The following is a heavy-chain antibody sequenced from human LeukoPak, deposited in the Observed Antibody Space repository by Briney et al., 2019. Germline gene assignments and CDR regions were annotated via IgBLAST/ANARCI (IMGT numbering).Heavy chain of an antibody. D-gene: IGHD3-10*01. V-gene: IGHV4-59*05. J-gene: IGHJ5*02. CDR2: IYYSGSI. Sequence: SETLSLTCAVYGGSSSTYYWNWIRQPPGKVLEWIGSIYYSGSIYYNPSLKSRVTISVDTSKNQFSLKLSSVTAADTAVYYCATTYGSGRNWFDPWGQGTLVTVSS. CDR3: ATTYGSGRNWFDP. CDR1: GGSSSTYY.